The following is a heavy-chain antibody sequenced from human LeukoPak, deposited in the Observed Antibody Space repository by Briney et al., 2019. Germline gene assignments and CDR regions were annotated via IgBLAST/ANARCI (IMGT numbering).Heavy chain of an antibody. CDR3: TREEEYYCSSTSCYSPSDY. D-gene: IGHD2-2*02. Sequence: HPGGSLRLSCTASGFTFGDYAMSWVRQAPGKGLEWVGFIRSKAYGGTTEYAASVKGRFTISRDDSKSIAYLQMNSLKTEDTAVYYCTREEEYYCSSTSCYSPSDYWGQGTLVTVSS. CDR2: IRSKAYGGTT. V-gene: IGHV3-49*04. J-gene: IGHJ4*02. CDR1: GFTFGDYA.